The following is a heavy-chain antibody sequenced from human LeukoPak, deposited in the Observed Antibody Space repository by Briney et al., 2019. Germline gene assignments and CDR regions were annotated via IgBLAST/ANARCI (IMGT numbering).Heavy chain of an antibody. CDR3: ATYINWVAGDV. CDR1: GFTFSESW. V-gene: IGHV3-7*01. CDR2: INHEGGGI. Sequence: GGSLRLSCAASGFTFSESWMTWVRQVPGQGLEWVAHINHEGGGIQYVDSVKGRFTISRDNAKGSVYLQMNSLRAEDAAIYHCATYINWVAGDVWGQGTTVIVSS. J-gene: IGHJ6*02. D-gene: IGHD1-1*01.